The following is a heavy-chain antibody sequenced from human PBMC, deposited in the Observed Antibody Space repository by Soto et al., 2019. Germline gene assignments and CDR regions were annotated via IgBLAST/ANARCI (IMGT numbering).Heavy chain of an antibody. Sequence: QVQLVQSGAEVKKPGASVKVSCKASGYTFTSYGISWVRQAPGQGLEWMGWISAYNGNTNYAQKLQGRVTMTTDTSTSTAYMELRSLRSDDTAVYYCARHRSPYYYDSSGYLVDPWGQGTLVTVSS. V-gene: IGHV1-18*04. CDR2: ISAYNGNT. J-gene: IGHJ5*02. CDR1: GYTFTSYG. CDR3: ARHRSPYYYDSSGYLVDP. D-gene: IGHD3-22*01.